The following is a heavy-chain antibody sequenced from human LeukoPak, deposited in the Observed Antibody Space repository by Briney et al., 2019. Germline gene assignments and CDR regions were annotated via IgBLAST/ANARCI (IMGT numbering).Heavy chain of an antibody. CDR3: ARAGFTLSDYFGSFFDY. V-gene: IGHV3-48*01. D-gene: IGHD3-10*01. CDR1: GFTFSSYS. Sequence: PGGSLRLSCAASGFTFSSYSMNWVRQAPGKGLEWVSHISSSSSTRYYADSVKGRFTLSRDNAKNSLYLQMNSLRAEDTAVYYCARAGFTLSDYFGSFFDYWGQGTLVTVSS. J-gene: IGHJ4*02. CDR2: ISSSSSTR.